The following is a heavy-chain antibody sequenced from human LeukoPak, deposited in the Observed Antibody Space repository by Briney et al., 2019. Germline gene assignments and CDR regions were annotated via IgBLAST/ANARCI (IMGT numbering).Heavy chain of an antibody. V-gene: IGHV3-64*04. CDR2: ISSNGGST. CDR3: AKAWGSGYDLVGAFDI. Sequence: GGSLRLSCSASGFTFSSYAMHWVRQAPGKGLEYVSAISSNGGSTYYADSVKGRFTISRDNSKNTLYLQMNSLRAEDTAVYYCAKAWGSGYDLVGAFDIWGQGTMVTVSS. D-gene: IGHD5-12*01. J-gene: IGHJ3*02. CDR1: GFTFSSYA.